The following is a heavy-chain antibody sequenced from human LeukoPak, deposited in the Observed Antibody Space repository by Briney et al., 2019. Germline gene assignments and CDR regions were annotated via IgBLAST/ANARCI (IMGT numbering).Heavy chain of an antibody. D-gene: IGHD6-25*01. Sequence: PSETLSLTCTVSGASISSYYWSWIRQSPGKGLEWNGYIYYSGRINYNPSHKSRVTISVDTSKNQFSLRLSSVTAADTAVYYCARTAAYYYYYMDVWGKRTTVTVSS. V-gene: IGHV4-59*08. CDR2: IYYSGRI. J-gene: IGHJ6*03. CDR1: GASISSYY. CDR3: ARTAAYYYYYMDV.